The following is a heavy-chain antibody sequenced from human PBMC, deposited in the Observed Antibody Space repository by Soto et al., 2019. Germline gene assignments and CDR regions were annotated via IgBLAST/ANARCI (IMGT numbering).Heavy chain of an antibody. D-gene: IGHD2-21*01. CDR1: GYSFTTYY. J-gene: IGHJ6*02. CDR3: ARVHCGGECRPREWFYYYGMDV. CDR2: INPKGGDA. Sequence: QVQLVQSGAEVKTPGASVEFSCKTSGYSFTTYYIHWVRQAPGHGLEWMGIINPKGGDARFAQEFQGRVTMTRDTSTSTVYMDLRSRTFEDTAVYCCARVHCGGECRPREWFYYYGMDVWGQGTTLTVSS. V-gene: IGHV1-46*01.